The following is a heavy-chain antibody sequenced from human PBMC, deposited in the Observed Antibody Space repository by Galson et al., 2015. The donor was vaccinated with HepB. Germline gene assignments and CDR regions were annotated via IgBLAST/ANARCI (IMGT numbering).Heavy chain of an antibody. V-gene: IGHV3-33*01. J-gene: IGHJ4*02. CDR2: IWYDGSNE. CDR1: GFTFRTYG. D-gene: IGHD6-19*01. CDR3: ARDLRGSGWYIDY. Sequence: SLRLSCAASGFTFRTYGMHWVRQAPGKGLEWVAVIWYDGSNEDYADSVKGRFTISRDNSKNTLYLQMNSLRAEDTAVYYCARDLRGSGWYIDYWGQGTLVTVSS.